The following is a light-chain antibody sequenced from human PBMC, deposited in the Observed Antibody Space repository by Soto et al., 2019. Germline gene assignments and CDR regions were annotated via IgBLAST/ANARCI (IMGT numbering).Light chain of an antibody. CDR3: LQDYNYPWT. J-gene: IGKJ1*01. CDR2: AAS. CDR1: QTISSN. V-gene: IGKV1-6*01. Sequence: IQMTQSPSSLSASVGDRVTITCRASQTISSNLNWYQQKPGKAPKLLIYAASSLQSGVPSRFSGSGSGTDFTLTISSLQPEDFATYYCLQDYNYPWTFGQGTKVDIK.